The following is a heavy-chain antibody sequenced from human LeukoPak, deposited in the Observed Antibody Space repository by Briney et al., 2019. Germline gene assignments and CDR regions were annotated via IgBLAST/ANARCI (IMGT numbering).Heavy chain of an antibody. Sequence: GGSLRLSCAASGFTFSSYSMNWVRQAPGKGLEWVSSISSSSSYIYYADSVKGRFTISRDNAKNSLYLQMNSLRAEYTAVYYCARALEIGADVWGKGTTVTVSS. J-gene: IGHJ6*04. CDR2: ISSSSSYI. CDR3: ARALEIGADV. D-gene: IGHD4/OR15-4a*01. CDR1: GFTFSSYS. V-gene: IGHV3-21*01.